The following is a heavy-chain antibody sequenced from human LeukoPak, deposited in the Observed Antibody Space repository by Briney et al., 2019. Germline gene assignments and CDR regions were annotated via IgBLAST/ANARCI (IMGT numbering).Heavy chain of an antibody. CDR2: ISTYNGNT. CDR1: GYTFTNHG. CDR3: ARSGGWAYGDYDGFIAFDI. J-gene: IGHJ3*02. V-gene: IGHV1-18*01. D-gene: IGHD4-17*01. Sequence: EASVNVSFKASGYTFTNHGISWVRQAPGQGLEWMGWISTYNGNTNYAQKLQGRVTMTTDTSTSTAYMDLRSLRSDDTAVYYCARSGGWAYGDYDGFIAFDIWGQGTMVTVSS.